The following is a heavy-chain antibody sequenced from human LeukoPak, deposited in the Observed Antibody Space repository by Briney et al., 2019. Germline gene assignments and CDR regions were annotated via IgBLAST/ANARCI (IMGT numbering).Heavy chain of an antibody. V-gene: IGHV3-23*01. CDR2: ITSSGDIT. D-gene: IGHD1-26*01. J-gene: IGHJ4*02. CDR3: AKATVGATGGSFDY. Sequence: GGSLRLSCAASGFTFSSYAMRWVRQAPGEGLEWVSGITSSGDITYYGDSVKGRFTISRDNSKNTLYLQMNSLRAEDTAVYYCAKATVGATGGSFDYWGQGTLVTVSS. CDR1: GFTFSSYA.